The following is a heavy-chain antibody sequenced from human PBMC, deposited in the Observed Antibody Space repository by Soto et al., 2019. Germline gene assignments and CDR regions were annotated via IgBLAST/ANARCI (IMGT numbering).Heavy chain of an antibody. CDR2: IYPGDSDT. D-gene: IGHD6-6*01. J-gene: IGHJ6*02. V-gene: IGHV5-51*01. Sequence: GESLKISCNGSGYSFTSYWIGWVRQMPGKGLEWMGIIYPGDSDTRYSPSFQGQVTISADKSISTAYLQWSSLKASDTAMYYCARLRYSSSSGYYYYGMDVWGQGTTVTVSS. CDR1: GYSFTSYW. CDR3: ARLRYSSSSGYYYYGMDV.